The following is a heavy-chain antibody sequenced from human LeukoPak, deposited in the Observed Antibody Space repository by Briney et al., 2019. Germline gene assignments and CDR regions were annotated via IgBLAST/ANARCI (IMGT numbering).Heavy chain of an antibody. CDR1: GFTFSSYS. CDR2: ISSSSSTI. CDR3: ARDPMVRGVRVSWFDP. V-gene: IGHV3-48*04. J-gene: IGHJ5*02. Sequence: GGSLRLSCAASGFTFSSYSMNWVRQAPGKGLEWVSYISSSSSTIYYADSVKGRFTISRDNTKNSLYLQVNSLRAEDTAVYYCARDPMVRGVRVSWFDPWGQGTLVTVSS. D-gene: IGHD3-10*01.